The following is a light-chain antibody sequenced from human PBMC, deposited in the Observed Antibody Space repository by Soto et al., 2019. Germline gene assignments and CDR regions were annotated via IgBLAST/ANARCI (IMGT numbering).Light chain of an antibody. Sequence: DIPMTQSPSTLSASVGDRVTITCRASRSIGSWLAWYQQKPGKAPNLLIYDASSLKSGVPSRFSGSGSGTEFTLTIGSLQPYDFATYYCQEYNSYSFGQGTKLEIK. J-gene: IGKJ2*01. CDR1: RSIGSW. CDR3: QEYNSYS. CDR2: DAS. V-gene: IGKV1-5*01.